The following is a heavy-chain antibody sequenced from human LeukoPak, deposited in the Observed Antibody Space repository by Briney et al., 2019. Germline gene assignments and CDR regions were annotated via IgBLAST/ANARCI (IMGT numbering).Heavy chain of an antibody. D-gene: IGHD2-2*01. CDR3: ASDRLRYCRSTSCPLGY. J-gene: IGHJ4*02. CDR2: ISNDGSNK. CDR1: GFTFSSYA. Sequence: GGSLRLSCAASGFTFSSYAMHWVRQAAGKGMEWVAVISNDGSNKYYADSVKGRFTISRDNSNNTLYLQMNTLSAEDTAVYYCASDRLRYCRSTSCPLGYWGQGTLVTVSS. V-gene: IGHV3-30*04.